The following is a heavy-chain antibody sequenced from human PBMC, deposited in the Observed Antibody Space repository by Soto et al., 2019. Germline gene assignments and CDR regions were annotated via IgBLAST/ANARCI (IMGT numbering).Heavy chain of an antibody. D-gene: IGHD3-22*01. Sequence: GGSLRLSCAASGFTFSDYYMSWIRQAPGKGLEWVSYISTSRSYTNYADSVKGRFTISRDNAKNSLYLQMNSLRAEDTAVYYCARDATYYDSSGYFKSPDWFDRWGQGTLVTVS. CDR2: ISTSRSYT. V-gene: IGHV3-11*06. CDR1: GFTFSDYY. J-gene: IGHJ5*02. CDR3: ARDATYYDSSGYFKSPDWFDR.